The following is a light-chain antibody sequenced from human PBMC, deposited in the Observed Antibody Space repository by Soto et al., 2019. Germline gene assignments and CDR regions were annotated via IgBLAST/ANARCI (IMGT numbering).Light chain of an antibody. J-gene: IGLJ3*02. CDR1: SGSIGSNY. Sequence: NFMLTQPHSVSESPGKTVTISCTRSSGSIGSNYVQWFLQRPGSSPTTVIYQDNQRPSGVSDRFSGSIDSSSNSASLTISGLKTEDEADYYCQSYDSNDWVFGGGTKLTVL. V-gene: IGLV6-57*01. CDR2: QDN. CDR3: QSYDSNDWV.